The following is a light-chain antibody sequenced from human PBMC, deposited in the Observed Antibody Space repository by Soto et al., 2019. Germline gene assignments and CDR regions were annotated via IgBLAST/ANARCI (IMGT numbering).Light chain of an antibody. CDR1: SSNIGSYN. V-gene: IGLV1-44*01. J-gene: IGLJ3*02. CDR2: NNN. Sequence: QPVLTQPPSASGTPGQRVTISCSGSSSNIGSYNVNWYQQVPGTAPKLLIYNNNQRPSGVPDRFSGSKSGTSASLAISGLQSEDEADYYCAAWVASLKERVFGGGTKLTVL. CDR3: AAWVASLKERV.